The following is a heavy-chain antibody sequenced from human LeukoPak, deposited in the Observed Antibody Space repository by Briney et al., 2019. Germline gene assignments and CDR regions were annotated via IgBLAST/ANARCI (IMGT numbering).Heavy chain of an antibody. CDR1: GFTFSSYW. CDR3: AKDYTRTNPDY. CDR2: ISGSGGST. Sequence: GGSLRLSRAASGFTFSSYWMNWARQAPGKGLEWVSAISGSGGSTYYADSAKGRFTISRDNSKNTLYLQMNSLRAEDTAVYYCAKDYTRTNPDYWGQGTLVTVSS. J-gene: IGHJ4*02. D-gene: IGHD1-14*01. V-gene: IGHV3-23*01.